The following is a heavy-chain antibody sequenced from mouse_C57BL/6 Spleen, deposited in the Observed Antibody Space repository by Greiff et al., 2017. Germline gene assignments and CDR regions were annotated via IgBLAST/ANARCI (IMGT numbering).Heavy chain of an antibody. Sequence: VQLQQSGPELVKPGASVKISCKASGYTFTDYYMNWVKQSHGKSLEWIGDINPNNGGTNYNQKFKGKATLTVDKSSSTAYMELRSLTSVDSAVYYCASEGFTHGYFDVWGTGTTVTVSS. CDR2: INPNNGGT. V-gene: IGHV1-26*01. CDR3: ASEGFTHGYFDV. CDR1: GYTFTDYY. J-gene: IGHJ1*03.